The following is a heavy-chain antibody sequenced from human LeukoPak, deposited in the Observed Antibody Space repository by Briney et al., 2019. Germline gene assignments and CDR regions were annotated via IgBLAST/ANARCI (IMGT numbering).Heavy chain of an antibody. Sequence: PGGSLRLSCAASGFTLSNYAMHWVRQAPGKGLEWVAIITYDGSNKDYADVVKGRFTISRDNSKNTLYLQMNSLRAEDTALYYCAREVRGILTGYRYYYMDVWGKGTTVTVSS. CDR2: ITYDGSNK. V-gene: IGHV3-30*04. D-gene: IGHD3-9*01. J-gene: IGHJ6*03. CDR3: AREVRGILTGYRYYYMDV. CDR1: GFTLSNYA.